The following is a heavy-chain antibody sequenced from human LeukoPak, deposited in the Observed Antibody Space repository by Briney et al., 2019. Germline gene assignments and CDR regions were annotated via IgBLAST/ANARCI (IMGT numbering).Heavy chain of an antibody. J-gene: IGHJ3*02. CDR1: GGTFSSYA. CDR3: ARGTGQWLVQDAFDI. V-gene: IGHV1-69*05. CDR2: IIPIFGTA. Sequence: RASVKVSCKASGGTFSSYAISWVRQAPGQGLEWMGRIIPIFGTANYAQKFQGRVTITTDESTSTAYMELSSLRSEDTAVYYCARGTGQWLVQDAFDIWGQGTMVTVSS. D-gene: IGHD6-19*01.